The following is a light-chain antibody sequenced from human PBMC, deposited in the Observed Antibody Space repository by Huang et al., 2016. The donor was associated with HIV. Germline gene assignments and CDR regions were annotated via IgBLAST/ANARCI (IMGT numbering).Light chain of an antibody. J-gene: IGKJ4*01. CDR3: QQYNDWPPLT. CDR1: HGVRTN. CDR2: GAS. Sequence: VMTQSPASLSASPGARVTLSCRASHGVRTNLAWYQQKPGQAPTLLMFGASTRATGTPPRFSGSGSGTDFTLTITSLQSSDSAIYYCQQYNDWPPLTFGGGTKVEI. V-gene: IGKV3D-15*01.